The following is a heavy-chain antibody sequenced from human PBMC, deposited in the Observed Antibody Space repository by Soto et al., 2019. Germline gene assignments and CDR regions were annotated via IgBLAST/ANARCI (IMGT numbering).Heavy chain of an antibody. CDR2: ISGRGSST. Sequence: VGSLRLSCAASGFTFSSYAMSWVRQAPGKGLEWVSGISGRGSSTYYAGSVKGRFTISRDNSKNTLYLQMNSLRAEDTAVYYCAKVLQYYNYPYGLDVGGQGTMVTVS. CDR1: GFTFSSYA. J-gene: IGHJ6*02. CDR3: AKVLQYYNYPYGLDV. V-gene: IGHV3-23*01. D-gene: IGHD3-10*01.